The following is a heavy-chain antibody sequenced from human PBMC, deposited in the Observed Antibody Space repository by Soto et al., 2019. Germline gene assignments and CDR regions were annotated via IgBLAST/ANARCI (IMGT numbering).Heavy chain of an antibody. J-gene: IGHJ6*03. Sequence: SQTLSLTCAISGASVSSNSAAWNWIRQSPSRGLEWLGRTYYRSKWYNDYAVSVKSRITINPDTSKNQFSLQLNSVTPEDTAVYYCAREGHCSGGSCYTHYYYMDVWGKGTTVTVSS. CDR3: AREGHCSGGSCYTHYYYMDV. V-gene: IGHV6-1*01. CDR1: GASVSSNSAA. CDR2: TYYRSKWYN. D-gene: IGHD2-15*01.